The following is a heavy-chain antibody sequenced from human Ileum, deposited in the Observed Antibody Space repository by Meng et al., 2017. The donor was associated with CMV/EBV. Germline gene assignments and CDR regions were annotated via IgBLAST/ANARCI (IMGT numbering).Heavy chain of an antibody. CDR1: GNNFTSNN. J-gene: IGHJ4*02. CDR2: IDTYTGNP. D-gene: IGHD6-25*01. Sequence: QVQLVQSGSELKKPGASVKVSCKASGNNFTSNNLIWVRQAPGQGPEWMGWIDTYTGNPTYARDFTGRFVFSLDTSVSTAYLQISSLKAEDTAVYYCARDGLNERYFDYWGQGTLVTVSS. CDR3: ARDGLNERYFDY. V-gene: IGHV7-4-1*02.